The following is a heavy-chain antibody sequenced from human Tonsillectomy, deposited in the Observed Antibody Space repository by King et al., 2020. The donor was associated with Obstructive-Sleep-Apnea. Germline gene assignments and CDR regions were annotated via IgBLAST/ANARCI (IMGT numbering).Heavy chain of an antibody. V-gene: IGHV3-30*18. CDR3: AKDRTAVYSNSPSDY. Sequence: VQLVESGGGVVQPGRSLRLSCAASGFTFSSYGMHWVRQAPGKGLEWVAVISYDGSNKYYADPVKGRSTISRDNSKNTLYLQMNSLRGEDTAVYYCAKDRTAVYSNSPSDYWGQGTLVTVSS. CDR2: ISYDGSNK. CDR1: GFTFSSYG. J-gene: IGHJ4*02. D-gene: IGHD6-6*01.